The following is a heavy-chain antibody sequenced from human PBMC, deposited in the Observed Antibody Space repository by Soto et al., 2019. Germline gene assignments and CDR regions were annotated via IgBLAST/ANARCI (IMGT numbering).Heavy chain of an antibody. D-gene: IGHD5-18*01. CDR1: GGSISSGGYY. CDR3: ARDGASARDPYNWFAP. CDR2: IYYSGST. V-gene: IGHV4-31*03. J-gene: IGHJ5*02. Sequence: SETLSLTCTVSGGSISSGGYYWSWIRQHPGKGLEWIGYIYYSGSTYYNPSLKSRVTISVDTSKNQFSLKLSSVTAADTAVYYCARDGASARDPYNWFAPWRQGTLVTVSS.